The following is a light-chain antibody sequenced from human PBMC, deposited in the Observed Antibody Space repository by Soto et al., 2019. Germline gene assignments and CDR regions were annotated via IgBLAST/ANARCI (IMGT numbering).Light chain of an antibody. Sequence: DIQMTQSPSTLSASVGDRVTITCRASQSIINYLAWYQRRPGRAPKLLIYDVSTLQSGVPSRFSGSGSGTEFTLTISSLQPDDSATYYCQQYDSYWTFGQGTKVEIK. CDR2: DVS. V-gene: IGKV1-5*01. CDR3: QQYDSYWT. CDR1: QSIINY. J-gene: IGKJ1*01.